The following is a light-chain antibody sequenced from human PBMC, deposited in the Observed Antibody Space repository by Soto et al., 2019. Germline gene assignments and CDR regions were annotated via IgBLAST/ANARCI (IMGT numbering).Light chain of an antibody. V-gene: IGLV1-51*02. CDR2: ENN. J-gene: IGLJ3*02. CDR1: SSNIGNNY. Sequence: QSVLTQPPSVSAAPGQKVTISCSGSSSNIGNNYVSWYQQLPGTAPKLLIYENNKRPSGFPDRFSGSKSGTSATLGITGLQSGVEADYYCGTWDSILSVLNWVFGGGTKLTVL. CDR3: GTWDSILSVLNWV.